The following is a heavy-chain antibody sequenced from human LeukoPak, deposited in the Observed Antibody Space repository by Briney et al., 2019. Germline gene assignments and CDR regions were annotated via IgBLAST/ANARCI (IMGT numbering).Heavy chain of an antibody. D-gene: IGHD6-19*01. CDR2: IYYSGST. CDR3: ARESRLVRSFDY. Sequence: SETLSLTCTVSGGSISSHYWSWIRQPPGKGLEWIGYIYYSGSTNYNPSLKSRVTISVDTSKNQFSLKLSSVTAADTAVYYCARESRLVRSFDYWGQGTLVTVSS. V-gene: IGHV4-59*11. J-gene: IGHJ4*02. CDR1: GGSISSHY.